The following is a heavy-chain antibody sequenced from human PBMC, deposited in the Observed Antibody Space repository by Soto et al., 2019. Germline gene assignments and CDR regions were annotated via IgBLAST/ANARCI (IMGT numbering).Heavy chain of an antibody. CDR1: GFTFSTYW. J-gene: IGHJ4*02. CDR2: IKQDGREK. D-gene: IGHD7-27*01. V-gene: IGHV3-7*01. Sequence: PVGSLRLSCAASGFTFSTYWMGWVRRAPGKGLERVANIKQDGREKYYVDSVKGRFTISRDNAKNSLYLQMNSLRAEDTAVYYCARWDWGGYYFDYWGQGTLVTVSS. CDR3: ARWDWGGYYFDY.